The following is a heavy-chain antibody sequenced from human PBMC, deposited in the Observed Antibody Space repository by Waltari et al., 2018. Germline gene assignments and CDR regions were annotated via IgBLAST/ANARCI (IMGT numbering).Heavy chain of an antibody. J-gene: IGHJ3*02. CDR1: GFIFRSYW. V-gene: IGHV3-74*01. CDR3: ARPGGWDGYCGGNCFGAFDI. D-gene: IGHD2-21*02. CDR2: INSDGATT. Sequence: LVESGGGLVQPGGSLRLSCVASGFIFRSYWMHWVRQSPGKGLVWVSRINSDGATTDYADPVKGRFTVSRDNAKNTLYLQMSSLRAEDTAVYYCARPGGWDGYCGGNCFGAFDIWGPGTMVTVSS.